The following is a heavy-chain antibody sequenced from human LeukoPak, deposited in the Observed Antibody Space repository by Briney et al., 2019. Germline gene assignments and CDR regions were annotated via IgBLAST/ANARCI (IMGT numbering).Heavy chain of an antibody. CDR2: ISGSGSHT. CDR3: AKNGEPHYYTDV. V-gene: IGHV3-23*01. J-gene: IGHJ6*03. Sequence: GGSLRLSWAASGFTFTTYGMNWLRQAPGKGLEWVSSISGSGSHTWYADSVKGRLTISRDNSNFKKTVYLEINSLRAEDTAIYYCAKNGEPHYYTDVWGKGTAVTVSS. D-gene: IGHD1-14*01. CDR1: GFTFTTYG.